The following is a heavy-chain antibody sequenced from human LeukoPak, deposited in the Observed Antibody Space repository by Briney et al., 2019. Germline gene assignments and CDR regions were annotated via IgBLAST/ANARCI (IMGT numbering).Heavy chain of an antibody. CDR3: ARDRGGSYFDY. J-gene: IGHJ4*02. CDR2: ISYDGSSK. CDR1: GFTLSSYA. V-gene: IGHV3-30-3*01. Sequence: GGSLRLSCAASGFTLSSYAMHWVRQAPGKGLEWVAVISYDGSSKYYADSVKGRFTISRDNSKNTLYLQMNSLRAEDTAVYYCARDRGGSYFDYWGQGTLVTVSS. D-gene: IGHD1-26*01.